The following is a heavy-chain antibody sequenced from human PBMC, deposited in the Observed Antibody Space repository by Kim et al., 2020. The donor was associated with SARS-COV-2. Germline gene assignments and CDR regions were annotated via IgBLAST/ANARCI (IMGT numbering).Heavy chain of an antibody. CDR2: INPNSGGT. V-gene: IGHV1-2*02. CDR3: ARRRSFWSGYHYIYYFDY. J-gene: IGHJ4*02. D-gene: IGHD3-3*01. CDR1: GYTFTGYY. Sequence: ASVKVSCKASGYTFTGYYMHWERQAPGQGLEWMGWINPNSGGTNYAQKFQGRVTMTRDTSISTAYMELSRLRSDDTAVYYCARRRSFWSGYHYIYYFDYWGQGTLVTVSS.